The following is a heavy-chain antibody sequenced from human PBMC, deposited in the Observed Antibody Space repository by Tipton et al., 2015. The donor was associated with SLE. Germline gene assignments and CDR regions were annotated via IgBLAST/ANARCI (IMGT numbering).Heavy chain of an antibody. Sequence: SLRLSCAASGFTFSSYSMNWVRQAPGKGLEWVSYISSSSTIYYADSVKGRFTISRDNAKNSLYLQMNSLRAEDTAVYYCARGYFDLWGRGTLVTVSS. CDR1: GFTFSSYS. CDR3: ARGYFDL. J-gene: IGHJ2*01. V-gene: IGHV3-48*01. CDR2: ISSSSTI.